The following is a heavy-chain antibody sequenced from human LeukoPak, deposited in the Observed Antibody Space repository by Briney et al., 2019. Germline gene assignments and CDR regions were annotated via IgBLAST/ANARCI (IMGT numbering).Heavy chain of an antibody. J-gene: IGHJ4*02. V-gene: IGHV4-39*01. CDR3: ARQKYDFWSGLFPSYFDS. Sequence: SETLSLTCTVSVGSINTVNYYWAWIRQPPGKGLEWIGSSYFGGSIYYNPSLESRVSISVDTSKNQFSLKLRSVTATDTALYYCARQKYDFWSGLFPSYFDSWGQGTWVTVSS. D-gene: IGHD3/OR15-3a*01. CDR2: SYFGGSI. CDR1: VGSINTVNYY.